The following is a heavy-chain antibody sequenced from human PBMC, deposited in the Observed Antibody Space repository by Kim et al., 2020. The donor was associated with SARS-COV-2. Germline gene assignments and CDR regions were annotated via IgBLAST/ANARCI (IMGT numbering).Heavy chain of an antibody. CDR1: GFTFNTYS. J-gene: IGHJ6*02. D-gene: IGHD2-21*02. Sequence: GGSLGLSCAASGFTFNTYSMNWVRQAPGKGLEWVSSISSSSDYIYYADSVKGRFTSSRDNAKNSLYLQMNSLRAEDTAVYYCARGVVAYCGGDCPAPYGMDVWGQGTTVTVS. V-gene: IGHV3-21*01. CDR2: ISSSSDYI. CDR3: ARGVVAYCGGDCPAPYGMDV.